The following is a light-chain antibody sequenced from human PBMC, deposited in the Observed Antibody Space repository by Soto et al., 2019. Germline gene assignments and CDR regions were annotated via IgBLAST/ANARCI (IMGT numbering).Light chain of an antibody. J-gene: IGKJ1*01. Sequence: EIVLTQSPGTLSLSPGERATLSCRASQSVSSSYLAWYQQNPGQAPRLLIYGASSRATGIPDRFSGSGSGTDFTLTISRLEPEDCAVYYCQQYGSSPQTFGQGTKVEIE. V-gene: IGKV3-20*01. CDR1: QSVSSSY. CDR3: QQYGSSPQT. CDR2: GAS.